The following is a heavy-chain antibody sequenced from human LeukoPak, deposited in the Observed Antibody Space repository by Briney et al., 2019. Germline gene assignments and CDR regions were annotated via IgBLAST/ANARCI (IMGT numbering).Heavy chain of an antibody. Sequence: SGTLSLTCAVYGGSFSGYYWSWIRQPPGKGLEWIGEINHSGSTNYNPSLKSRVTISVDTSKNQFSLKLSSVTAADTAVYYCARGESPPALWFGELYGHWFDPWGQGTLVTVSS. CDR3: ARGESPPALWFGELYGHWFDP. D-gene: IGHD3-10*01. J-gene: IGHJ5*02. CDR2: INHSGST. V-gene: IGHV4-34*01. CDR1: GGSFSGYY.